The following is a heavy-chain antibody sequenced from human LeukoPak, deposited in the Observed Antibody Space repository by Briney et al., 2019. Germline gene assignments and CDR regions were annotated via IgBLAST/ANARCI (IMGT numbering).Heavy chain of an antibody. CDR3: ARDPGYSSGLRCFDP. CDR1: GGSISSYY. D-gene: IGHD6-19*01. V-gene: IGHV4-4*07. Sequence: SETLSLTCTVSGGSISSYYWSWIRQPAGKGLEWIGRIYTSGNTNYNPSLKSRFTMSVDTSKNQYSLMLSSVTAADTAVYYCARDPGYSSGLRCFDPWGQGTLVTVSS. J-gene: IGHJ5*02. CDR2: IYTSGNT.